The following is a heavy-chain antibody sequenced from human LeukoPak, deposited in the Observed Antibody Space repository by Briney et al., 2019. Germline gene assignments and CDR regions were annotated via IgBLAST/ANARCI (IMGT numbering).Heavy chain of an antibody. CDR2: ISYEGSKK. Sequence: GGSLRLSCAASGFTLSNCGMHWVRQAPGKGLEWVALISYEGSKKYYADFVKGRFTISRDNSKNTLYLQMNSLRAEDTAVYYCARESVGYYRYWGQGTLVTVSS. CDR1: GFTLSNCG. CDR3: ARESVGYYRY. D-gene: IGHD3-3*01. J-gene: IGHJ4*02. V-gene: IGHV3-30*03.